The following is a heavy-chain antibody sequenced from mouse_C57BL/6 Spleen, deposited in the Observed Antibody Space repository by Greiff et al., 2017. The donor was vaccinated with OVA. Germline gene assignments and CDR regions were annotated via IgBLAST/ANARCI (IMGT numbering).Heavy chain of an antibody. D-gene: IGHD2-2*01. CDR1: GFTFSSYA. CDR2: ISDGGSYT. Sequence: EVHLVESGGGLVKPGGSLKLSCAASGFTFSSYAMSWVRQTPETRLAWVATISDGGSYTYYPDNVKGRFTISRDNAKNNLYLQMSHLKAEDTAMDYCAREGYDYAMDYWGQGTSVTVSS. CDR3: AREGYDYAMDY. V-gene: IGHV5-4*01. J-gene: IGHJ4*01.